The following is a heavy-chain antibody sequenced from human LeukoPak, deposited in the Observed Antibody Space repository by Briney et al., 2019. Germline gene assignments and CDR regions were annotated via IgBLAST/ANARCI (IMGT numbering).Heavy chain of an antibody. Sequence: GGSLRLSCAASGFTFSSYAMSWVRQAPGKGLEWVSTISNSDGSTYYADSVKGRFSISRDNSENTLYLQMNSLRAEDTAVYYCAGTLDVKLAYCGGDCYFFDYWGQGTLVTVSS. J-gene: IGHJ4*02. D-gene: IGHD2-21*02. CDR2: ISNSDGST. CDR1: GFTFSSYA. CDR3: AGTLDVKLAYCGGDCYFFDY. V-gene: IGHV3-23*01.